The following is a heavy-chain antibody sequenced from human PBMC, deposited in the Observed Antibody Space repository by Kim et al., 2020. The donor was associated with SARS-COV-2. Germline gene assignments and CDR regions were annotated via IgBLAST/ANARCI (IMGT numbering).Heavy chain of an antibody. D-gene: IGHD3-10*01. CDR2: T. V-gene: IGHV4-61*02. Sequence: TNSNPSLKSRDTLSEDTSKNQFSLKLSSVPAADTAVYYCARGYYGSGSLLWGQGTLDTVSS. J-gene: IGHJ4*02. CDR3: ARGYYGSGSLL.